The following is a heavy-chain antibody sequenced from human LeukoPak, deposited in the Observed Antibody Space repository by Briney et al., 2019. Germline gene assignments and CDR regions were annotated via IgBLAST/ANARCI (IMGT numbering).Heavy chain of an antibody. J-gene: IGHJ4*02. D-gene: IGHD4-17*01. CDR2: IGTAGDT. V-gene: IGHV3-13*01. CDR3: ARARENDYDFDY. Sequence: RGSLRLSCAASGFTFSSYDMHWVRQATGKGLEWVSAIGTAGDTYYPGSVKGRFTISRENAKNSLYLQMNSLRAGDTAVYYCARARENDYDFDYWGQGTLVTVSS. CDR1: GFTFSSYD.